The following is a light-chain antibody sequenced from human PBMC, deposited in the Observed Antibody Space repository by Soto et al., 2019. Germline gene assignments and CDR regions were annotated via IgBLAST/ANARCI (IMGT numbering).Light chain of an antibody. CDR2: EDD. Sequence: NFMLTQPHSVSESPGKTITISCTRSSGTFASTYVQWYRQRPGSVPSTVIYEDDQRPSGVPDRFSGAIDSSSNSASLTISLLQTEDEADYYCQSYDNNMVVFGGGTKVNV. V-gene: IGLV6-57*04. CDR1: SGTFASTY. CDR3: QSYDNNMVV. J-gene: IGLJ3*02.